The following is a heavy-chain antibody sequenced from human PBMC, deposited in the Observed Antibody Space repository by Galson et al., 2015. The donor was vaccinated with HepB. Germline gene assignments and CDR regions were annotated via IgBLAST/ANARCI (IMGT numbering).Heavy chain of an antibody. CDR3: ARVLTDCSGGRCYGYYFDY. J-gene: IGHJ4*02. Sequence: RLSCAASGFTFSSYWMRWVRQAPGKGLEWVASIKVDGSEKYYVDSVKGRFTISRDNAKNSLYLQMNSLRDEDTAVYYCARVLTDCSGGRCYGYYFDYWGQGTLVTVSS. CDR2: IKVDGSEK. V-gene: IGHV3-7*01. CDR1: GFTFSSYW. D-gene: IGHD2-15*01.